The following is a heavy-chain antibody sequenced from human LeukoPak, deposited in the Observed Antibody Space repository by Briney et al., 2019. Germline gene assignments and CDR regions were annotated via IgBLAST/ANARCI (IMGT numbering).Heavy chain of an antibody. D-gene: IGHD4-17*01. CDR3: ARSYGDYVEIDY. CDR2: MNPNSGNT. CDR1: GYTFTSYD. Sequence: ASVKVSCKASGYTFTSYDINWVRQATGQGLEWMGWMNPNSGNTGYAQKFQGRVTMTRNTSISTAYMELSSLRSEDTAVYYCARSYGDYVEIDYWGQGTLVTVSS. V-gene: IGHV1-8*01. J-gene: IGHJ4*02.